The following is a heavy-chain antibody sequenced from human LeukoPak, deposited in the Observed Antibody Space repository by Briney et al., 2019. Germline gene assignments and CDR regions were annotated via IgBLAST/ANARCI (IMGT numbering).Heavy chain of an antibody. V-gene: IGHV3-21*01. CDR2: ISSSSSYI. Sequence: GGSLRLSCAASGLTFSSYSMNWVRQAPGKGLEWVSSISSSSSYIYYADSVKGRFTISRDNAKNSLYLQMNSLRAEDTAVYYCARVGVIDAFDIWGQGTMVTVSS. CDR3: ARVGVIDAFDI. CDR1: GLTFSSYS. J-gene: IGHJ3*02.